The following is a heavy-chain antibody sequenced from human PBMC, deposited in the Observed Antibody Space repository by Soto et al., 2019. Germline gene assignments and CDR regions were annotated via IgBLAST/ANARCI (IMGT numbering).Heavy chain of an antibody. CDR1: GFTFSSYG. CDR2: IWYDGSNK. V-gene: IGHV3-33*01. J-gene: IGHJ4*02. D-gene: IGHD6-19*01. CDR3: ARSGGHGIAVGTSALFDY. Sequence: QVQLVESGGGVVQPGRSLRRSCAASGFTFSSYGMHWVRQAPGKGLEWVAVIWYDGSNKYYAYSVKGRVTISRDNSKNTMYLQRNSLRAEDTAVYYCARSGGHGIAVGTSALFDYWGQGTLVTVSS.